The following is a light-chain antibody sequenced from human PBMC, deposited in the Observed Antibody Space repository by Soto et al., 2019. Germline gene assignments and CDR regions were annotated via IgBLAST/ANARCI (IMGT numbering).Light chain of an antibody. CDR3: QQYNKWPLIT. Sequence: EMAMTQSPATLSVSPGERAILSCRASQNVYNNLAWYQQKPGQAPRLLIFDASTRATGIAARFSGSGSGTESTRTISGLQSEDFAVYYCQQYNKWPLITFGQGKRLEIK. J-gene: IGKJ5*01. CDR1: QNVYNN. CDR2: DAS. V-gene: IGKV3-15*01.